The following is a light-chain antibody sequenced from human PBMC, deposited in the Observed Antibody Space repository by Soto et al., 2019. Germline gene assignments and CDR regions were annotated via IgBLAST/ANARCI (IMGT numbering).Light chain of an antibody. V-gene: IGKV3-15*01. CDR1: QSVSSN. J-gene: IGKJ5*01. CDR3: QQYNNWHT. Sequence: EIVMTQSPATLSVSPGERATLSCRASQSVSSNLAWYQQKPGQAPRLLIYGASTRATGIPARFSGSGSGKEFTLTISSLQSEDFAVYYCQQYNNWHTFGQGTRLEIK. CDR2: GAS.